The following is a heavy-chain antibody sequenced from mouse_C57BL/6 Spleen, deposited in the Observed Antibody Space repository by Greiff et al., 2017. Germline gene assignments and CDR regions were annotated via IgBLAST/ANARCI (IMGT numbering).Heavy chain of an antibody. CDR1: GYTFTGYW. CDR2: ILPGNGST. CDR3: ASGRFRQAHLDY. J-gene: IGHJ2*01. Sequence: QVHLQQSGAELMKPGASVKLSCKATGYTFTGYWIEWVKQRPGHGLEWIGEILPGNGSTNYTAKFKGQAPFTADTSSNSAYMQLRSLTSVDSAVDACASGRFRQAHLDYWGQGTTLTVSS. V-gene: IGHV1-9*01. D-gene: IGHD1-3*01.